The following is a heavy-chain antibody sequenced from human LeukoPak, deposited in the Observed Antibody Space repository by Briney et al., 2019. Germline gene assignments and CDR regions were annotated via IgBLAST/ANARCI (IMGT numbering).Heavy chain of an antibody. CDR1: GGTFSSYA. V-gene: IGHV1-69*05. CDR3: ARGGNSGYFDY. CDR2: IIPIFGTA. Sequence: SVKVSCKASGGTFSSYAISWVRQAPRQGLEWMGGIIPIFGTANYAQKLQGRVTMTTDTSTSTAYMELRSLRSDDTAAYYCARGGNSGYFDYWGQGTLVTDSS. J-gene: IGHJ4*02. D-gene: IGHD4-23*01.